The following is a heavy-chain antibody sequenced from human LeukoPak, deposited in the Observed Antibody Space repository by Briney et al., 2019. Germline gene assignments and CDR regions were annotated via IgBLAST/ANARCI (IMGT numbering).Heavy chain of an antibody. D-gene: IGHD2-21*02. CDR1: GGTFSSYA. CDR3: ARSQYGGGDCYGRETGYSGMDV. V-gene: IGHV1-69*13. J-gene: IGHJ6*04. Sequence: GASVKVSCKASGGTFSSYAISWVRQAPGQGLEWMGGIIPIFGTANYAQKFQGRVTITADESTSTAYMELSSLRSEDTAVYYCARSQYGGGDCYGRETGYSGMDVWGKGTTVTVP. CDR2: IIPIFGTA.